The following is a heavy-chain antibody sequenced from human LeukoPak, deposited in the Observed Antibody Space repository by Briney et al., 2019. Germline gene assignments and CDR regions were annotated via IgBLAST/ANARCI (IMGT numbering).Heavy chain of an antibody. D-gene: IGHD6-19*01. CDR3: ARDTYSSGWYIDY. J-gene: IGHJ4*02. CDR1: GNYW. CDR2: ISSSSSYI. V-gene: IGHV3-21*01. Sequence: GGSLRLSCAASGNYWMHWVRQAPGKGLEWVSSISSSSSYIYYADSVKGRFTISRDNAKNSLYLQMNSLRAEDTAVYYCARDTYSSGWYIDYWGQGTLVTVSS.